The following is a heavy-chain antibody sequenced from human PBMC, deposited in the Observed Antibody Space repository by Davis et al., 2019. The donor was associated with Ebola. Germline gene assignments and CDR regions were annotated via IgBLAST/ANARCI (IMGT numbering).Heavy chain of an antibody. CDR1: GDTVSSSGTA. Sequence: HSQTLSLTCAISGDTVSSSGTAWNWIRQSPSRGLEWLGRTYYTSKWYNDYAVSMKSRISVNADIPKNQFSLQLSSVTPEDTALYFCARGWLRRGLDAWGEGTAVTVSS. CDR3: ARGWLRRGLDA. D-gene: IGHD3-10*01. J-gene: IGHJ6*04. V-gene: IGHV6-1*01. CDR2: TYYTSKWYN.